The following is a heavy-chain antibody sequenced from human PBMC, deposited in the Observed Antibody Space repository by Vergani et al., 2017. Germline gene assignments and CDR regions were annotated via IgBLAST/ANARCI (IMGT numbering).Heavy chain of an antibody. D-gene: IGHD2-21*01. Sequence: DVHLAESGGGFFQPGGSLRLSCSASGFSFNSYWMHWVRQVPGKGLLWVSRIKSDGSITAYADSVKGRFTISRDNAQNTLYLQMNSLRVEDTAVYYCARDGGEYDKDALDVWGQGTKVTVTS. CDR2: IKSDGSIT. CDR1: GFSFNSYW. V-gene: IGHV3-74*03. J-gene: IGHJ3*01. CDR3: ARDGGEYDKDALDV.